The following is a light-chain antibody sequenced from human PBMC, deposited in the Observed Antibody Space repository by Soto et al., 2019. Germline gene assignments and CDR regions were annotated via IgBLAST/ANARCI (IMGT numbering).Light chain of an antibody. V-gene: IGKV1-33*01. CDR2: DAA. CDR3: QQYDNRPRT. J-gene: IGKJ1*01. Sequence: DIQMTQSPSSLSASVGDRVTITCQASQDISNYLNWYQQKPGKAPQLLIYDAANLETGVPSRFSGSGSGTDFTVAISSLQPEDIATSYCQQYDNRPRTFGHGNKVELK. CDR1: QDISNY.